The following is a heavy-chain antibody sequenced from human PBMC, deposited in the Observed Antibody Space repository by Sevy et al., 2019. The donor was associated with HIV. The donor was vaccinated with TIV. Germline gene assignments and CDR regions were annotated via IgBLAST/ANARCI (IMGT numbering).Heavy chain of an antibody. CDR3: VRDRPVSGTTQLDY. V-gene: IGHV3-33*08. CDR1: GFTFSRYA. Sequence: GGSLRLSCAASGFTFSRYAMNWVRQAPGKGLEWVAVIWYDGSNKYYADSVKGRFTISRDNSKNTLYLQMNSLRAEDTAVYYCVRDRPVSGTTQLDYWGQGTLVTVSS. J-gene: IGHJ4*02. CDR2: IWYDGSNK. D-gene: IGHD3-10*01.